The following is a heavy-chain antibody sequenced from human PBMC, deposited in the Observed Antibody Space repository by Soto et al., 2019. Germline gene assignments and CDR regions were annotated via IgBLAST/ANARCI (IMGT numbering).Heavy chain of an antibody. V-gene: IGHV4-59*02. CDR3: ARGRSHEWELLVQYFDY. CDR1: VVSVSNSY. D-gene: IGHD1-26*01. CDR2: VYYSGST. Sequence: SETVSLTCTFSVVSVSNSYWGCIRHPPGKGLEWVAYVYYSGSTNYNPSLGSRVTISVDKSKNQFSLKMTSVTGADTAVYYCARGRSHEWELLVQYFDYWGQGTLVIV. J-gene: IGHJ4*02.